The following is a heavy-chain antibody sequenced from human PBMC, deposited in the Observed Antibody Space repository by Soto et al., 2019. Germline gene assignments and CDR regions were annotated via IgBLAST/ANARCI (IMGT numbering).Heavy chain of an antibody. Sequence: EVQLVESGGGLVQPGRSLRLSCAASGFTFDDYAMHWVRQAPGKGLEWVSGISWNSGSIGYADSVKGRFTISRDNAKNSLYLQMNSLRAEDTALYYCAKGNRPIGIFGAFDIWGQGTMVTVSS. CDR1: GFTFDDYA. CDR3: AKGNRPIGIFGAFDI. D-gene: IGHD3-3*01. V-gene: IGHV3-9*01. CDR2: ISWNSGSI. J-gene: IGHJ3*02.